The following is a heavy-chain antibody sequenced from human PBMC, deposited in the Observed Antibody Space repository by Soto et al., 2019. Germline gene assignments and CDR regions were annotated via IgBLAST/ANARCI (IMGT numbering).Heavy chain of an antibody. J-gene: IGHJ4*02. Sequence: GASVKVSCKASGYTFTSYGISWVRQAPGQGLEWIGWISAYNGNTNYAQKLQGRVTMTTDTSTSTAYMELRSLRSDDTAVYYCARDDPIVVVVAARAGYFDYWGQGTLVTVSS. CDR3: ARDDPIVVVVAARAGYFDY. V-gene: IGHV1-18*01. CDR1: GYTFTSYG. CDR2: ISAYNGNT. D-gene: IGHD2-15*01.